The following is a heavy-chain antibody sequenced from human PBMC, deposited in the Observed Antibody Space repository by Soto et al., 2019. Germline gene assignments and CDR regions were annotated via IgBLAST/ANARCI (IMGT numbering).Heavy chain of an antibody. Sequence: QVHLVQSGAEVTKPGASVKVSCKASGYTFTNYGINWVRRAPGQGLEWMGWISAHSGDTKYPQRFRDRVTITTDTYTTTAYLELRRLTSDATAVYCCARTLTMIFSAPAHWGQGTLVTVSS. CDR2: ISAHSGDT. CDR3: ARTLTMIFSAPAH. CDR1: GYTFTNYG. J-gene: IGHJ4*02. V-gene: IGHV1-18*01. D-gene: IGHD3-22*01.